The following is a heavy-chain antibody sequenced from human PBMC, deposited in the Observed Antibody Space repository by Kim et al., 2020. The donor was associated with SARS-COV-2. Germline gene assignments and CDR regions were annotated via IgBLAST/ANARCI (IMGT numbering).Heavy chain of an antibody. CDR3: ARAPARIAVAGYYYYYGM. J-gene: IGHJ6*01. V-gene: IGHV3-13*01. CDR1: GFTFSSYD. Sequence: GGSLRRSCAASGFTFSSYDMHWVRQATGKGLEWVSTIGTAGDTYYPGSVKGRFTISRENAKNSLYLQMNSLRAGDTAVYYCARAPARIAVAGYYYYYGM. D-gene: IGHD6-19*01. CDR2: IGTAGDT.